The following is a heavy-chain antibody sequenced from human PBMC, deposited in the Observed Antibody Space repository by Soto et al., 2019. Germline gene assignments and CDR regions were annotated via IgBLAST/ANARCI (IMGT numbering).Heavy chain of an antibody. V-gene: IGHV4-34*01. D-gene: IGHD1-26*01. J-gene: IGHJ4*02. CDR2: ISSGST. CDR1: GGSSSGSY. CDR3: ARGPYSRGVGATNPSR. Sequence: SETLSLTCAVYGGSSSGSYWTWIRQSQEKGLEWVGEISSGSTNYNPSLKSRVTISADTSKNQFSLKLTSLTAADTADYYCARGPYSRGVGATNPSRRGRGTLVTVPS.